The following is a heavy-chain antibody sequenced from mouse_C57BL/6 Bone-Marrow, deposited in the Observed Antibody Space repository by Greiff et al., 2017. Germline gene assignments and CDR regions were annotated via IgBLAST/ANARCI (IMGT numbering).Heavy chain of an antibody. CDR1: GYTFTSYW. V-gene: IGHV1-64*01. CDR2: IHPNSGST. D-gene: IGHD1-2*01. Sequence: QVQLQQPGAELVKPGASVKLSCKASGYTFTSYWMHWVKQRPGQGLEWIGMIHPNSGSTNYNEKFKSKATLTVDKSSSTAYMQLSSLTSEDSAVYYCARSTTACGFAYWGQGTLVTVSA. J-gene: IGHJ3*01. CDR3: ARSTTACGFAY.